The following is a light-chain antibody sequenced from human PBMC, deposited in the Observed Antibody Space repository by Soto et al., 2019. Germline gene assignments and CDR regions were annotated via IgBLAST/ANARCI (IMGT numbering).Light chain of an antibody. CDR2: GAS. CDR1: QNINTY. Sequence: DVQMTQSPSSLSASVGDGVTIPCRASQNINTYLNWYQQKPGRAPKLLISGASTLQSGVPSRFSGSGSGTEFTLTISSLQPDDFATYYCQQYNSYSWTFGQGTKVDVK. J-gene: IGKJ1*01. V-gene: IGKV1-5*01. CDR3: QQYNSYSWT.